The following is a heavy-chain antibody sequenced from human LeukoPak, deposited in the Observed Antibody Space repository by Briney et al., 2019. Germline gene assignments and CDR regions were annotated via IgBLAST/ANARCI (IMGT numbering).Heavy chain of an antibody. Sequence: SSETLSLTCAVYGGSFSGYYWSWIRQPPGKGLEWIGEINHSGSTNYNPSLKSRVTISVDTSKNQFSLKLSSVTAADTAVYYCARGAWFGELLYDYWGQGTLVTVSS. J-gene: IGHJ4*02. CDR2: INHSGST. CDR1: GGSFSGYY. CDR3: ARGAWFGELLYDY. D-gene: IGHD3-10*01. V-gene: IGHV4-34*01.